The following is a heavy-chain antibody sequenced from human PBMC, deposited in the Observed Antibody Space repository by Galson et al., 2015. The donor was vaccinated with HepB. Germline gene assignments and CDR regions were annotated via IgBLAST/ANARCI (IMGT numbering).Heavy chain of an antibody. Sequence: PALVKPPQTLTLTCTFAGFSLSTTEMRVSWIRQPPGQSLEWLARVDWDDDKFYSTSLRTRLTISKDPSQNHVVLTMTNMDHVDTATYYCARSGYSSGWYPWYFDLWGRGTLVTVSS. CDR2: VDWDDDK. D-gene: IGHD6-19*01. V-gene: IGHV2-70*04. CDR1: GFSLSTTEMR. J-gene: IGHJ2*01. CDR3: ARSGYSSGWYPWYFDL.